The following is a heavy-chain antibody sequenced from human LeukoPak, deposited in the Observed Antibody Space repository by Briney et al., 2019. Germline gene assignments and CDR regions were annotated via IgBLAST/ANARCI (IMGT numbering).Heavy chain of an antibody. D-gene: IGHD3-22*01. CDR3: ARLPPLSYYYDSSGSSG. CDR2: IYYSGST. J-gene: IGHJ4*02. Sequence: PSETLSLTCTVSGGSISSGGYYWSWIRQHPGKGLEWIGYIYYSGSTYYNPSLKSRVTISVDTSKNQFSLKLSSVTAADTAVYYCARLPPLSYYYDSSGSSGWGQGTLVTVSS. CDR1: GGSISSGGYY. V-gene: IGHV4-31*03.